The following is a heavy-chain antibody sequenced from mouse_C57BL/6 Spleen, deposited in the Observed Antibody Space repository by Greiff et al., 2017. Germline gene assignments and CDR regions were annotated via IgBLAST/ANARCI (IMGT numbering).Heavy chain of an antibody. D-gene: IGHD2-10*01. J-gene: IGHJ4*01. CDR3: ARGGTLLSMDY. CDR2: ISYDGSN. V-gene: IGHV3-6*01. Sequence: EVQRVESGPGLVKPSQSLSLTCSVTGYSITSGYYWNWIRQFPGNKLEWMGYISYDGSNNYIPSLKNRISITRDTSKNQFFLKLNSVTTEDTATYYCARGGTLLSMDYWGQGTSVTVSS. CDR1: GYSITSGYY.